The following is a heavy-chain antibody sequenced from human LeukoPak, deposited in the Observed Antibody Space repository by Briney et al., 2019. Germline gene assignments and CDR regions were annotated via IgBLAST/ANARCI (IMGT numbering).Heavy chain of an antibody. V-gene: IGHV4-31*03. CDR3: ATLVMALFFLDP. CDR1: GGSISSGGYY. Sequence: SETLSLTCTVSGGSISSGGYYWSWIRQHPGKGLEWIGYIYYSGSTYYNPSLKSRVTISVDTSKNQFSLKLSSVTVADTAVYYCATLVMALFFLDPWGQGTLVTVSP. D-gene: IGHD3-16*01. J-gene: IGHJ5*02. CDR2: IYYSGST.